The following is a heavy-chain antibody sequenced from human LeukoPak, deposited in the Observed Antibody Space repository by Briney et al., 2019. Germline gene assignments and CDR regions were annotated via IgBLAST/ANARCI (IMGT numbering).Heavy chain of an antibody. V-gene: IGHV1-2*02. CDR1: GYTFTGYY. CDR3: ARDAQIFGVVIGLFDY. Sequence: ASVKVSCKASGYTFTGYYMHWVRQAPGQGLEWMGCIDPNSGGTNYAQKFQGRVTMTRDTSISTAYMELSRLRSDDTAVYYCARDAQIFGVVIGLFDYWGQGTLVTVSS. J-gene: IGHJ4*02. CDR2: IDPNSGGT. D-gene: IGHD3-3*01.